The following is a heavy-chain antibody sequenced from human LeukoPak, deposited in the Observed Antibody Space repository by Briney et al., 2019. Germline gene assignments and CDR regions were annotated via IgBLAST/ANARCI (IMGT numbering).Heavy chain of an antibody. CDR3: ARDNNWGPDF. CDR1: GYIFTTYF. D-gene: IGHD7-27*01. J-gene: IGHJ4*02. CDR2: IHPKTGRT. V-gene: IGHV1-2*02. Sequence: GASVKVSCKASGYIFTTYFIHWVRQAPGQGLEWVGWIHPKTGRTHYAQNFQGRVTLTRDTSISTGYMELSGLRSDDTAVYFCARDNNWGPDFWGQGTLVTVSS.